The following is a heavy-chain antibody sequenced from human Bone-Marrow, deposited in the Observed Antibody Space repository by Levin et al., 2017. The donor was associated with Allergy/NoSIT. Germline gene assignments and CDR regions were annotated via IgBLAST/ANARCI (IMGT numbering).Heavy chain of an antibody. D-gene: IGHD2-15*01. CDR1: GFTFSNAW. J-gene: IGHJ3*02. Sequence: SCAASGFTFSNAWMSWVRQAPGKGLEWVGRIKSKTDGGTTDYAAPVKGRFTISRDDSKNTLYLQMNSLKTEDTAVYYCTTRAPVLLIDAFDIWGQGTMVTVSS. CDR2: IKSKTDGGTT. CDR3: TTRAPVLLIDAFDI. V-gene: IGHV3-15*01.